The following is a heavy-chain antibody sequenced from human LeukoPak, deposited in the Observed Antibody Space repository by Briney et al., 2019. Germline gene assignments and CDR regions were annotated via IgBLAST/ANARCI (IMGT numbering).Heavy chain of an antibody. D-gene: IGHD6-6*01. J-gene: IGHJ4*02. CDR1: GFTFSSYG. V-gene: IGHV3-30*18. CDR3: AKQRGIAARRVQYYFDY. Sequence: PGRSLRLSCAASGFTFSSYGMHWVRQAPGKGLEWAAVISYDESNKYYADSVKGRFTISRDNSKNTLYLQMNSLRAEDTAVYYCAKQRGIAARRVQYYFDYWGQGTLVTVSS. CDR2: ISYDESNK.